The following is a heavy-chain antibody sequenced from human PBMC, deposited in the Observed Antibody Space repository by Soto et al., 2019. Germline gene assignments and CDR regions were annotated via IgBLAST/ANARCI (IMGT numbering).Heavy chain of an antibody. CDR3: ARSISRIQLWGPYYYYGMDV. J-gene: IGHJ6*02. V-gene: IGHV1-69*06. CDR1: AGTFISYA. CDR2: IIPIFGTA. Sequence: SVKVSCKASAGTFISYAISWVRQAPGQGLEWMGGIIPIFGTANYAQKFQGRVTITADKSTSTAYMELSSLRSEDTAVYYCARSISRIQLWGPYYYYGMDVWGQGTTVTVSS. D-gene: IGHD5-18*01.